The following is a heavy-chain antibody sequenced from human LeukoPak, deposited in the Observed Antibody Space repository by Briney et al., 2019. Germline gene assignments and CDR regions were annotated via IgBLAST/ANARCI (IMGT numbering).Heavy chain of an antibody. J-gene: IGHJ3*02. V-gene: IGHV3-33*08. D-gene: IGHD2-8*02. CDR1: GFTFSSYA. CDR2: IWKDGSNE. Sequence: GGSLRLSCAASGFTFSSYAMSWVRQAPGKGLEWVAVIWKDGSNENYADSVKGRFTISRDNSKNTLYLQMSSLRAEDTAVYFCVRGPGASIFDIWGQGTMVTVSS. CDR3: VRGPGASIFDI.